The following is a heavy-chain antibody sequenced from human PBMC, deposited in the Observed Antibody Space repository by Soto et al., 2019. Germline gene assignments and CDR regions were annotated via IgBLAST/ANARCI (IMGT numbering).Heavy chain of an antibody. J-gene: IGHJ4*02. CDR3: ARGSCSGWYGDGVDY. Sequence: GASVKVSCKASGYSFTNCDINWVRQATGQGLEWMGWINPRSGNTGYAQKFQGRVTMTTDTSITTAYLELSSLRSDDTAVYYCARGSCSGWYGDGVDYWGQGTLVTVSS. D-gene: IGHD6-19*01. CDR1: GYSFTNCD. V-gene: IGHV1-8*01. CDR2: INPRSGNT.